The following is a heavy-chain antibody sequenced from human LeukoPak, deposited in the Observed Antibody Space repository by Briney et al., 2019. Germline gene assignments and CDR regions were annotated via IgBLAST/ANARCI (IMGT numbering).Heavy chain of an antibody. CDR3: VRDNYYEGAFDV. D-gene: IGHD3-22*01. CDR1: GDSVSSGSYY. V-gene: IGHV4-61*01. CDR2: VNYSGST. Sequence: SETLSLTCTVSGDSVSSGSYYWSWIRQPPGKGLEWIGYVNYSGSTNYNPSLKSRVAISLDASKNQFSLKLSSVTAAYTAVYYRVRDNYYEGAFDVWGQGTMVTVSS. J-gene: IGHJ3*01.